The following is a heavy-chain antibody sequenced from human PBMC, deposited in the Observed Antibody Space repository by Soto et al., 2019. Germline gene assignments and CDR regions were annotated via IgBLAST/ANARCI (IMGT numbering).Heavy chain of an antibody. Sequence: SCEDSRGTFGSRALSWVRQATRKGLEWIGGIIPIFGTANYAQKFQGRVTITPDESTSTGYMELSSLRSEDTAVYYCARGKDYYGSGRIYYYYYYVMAVWGQGPKVTV. CDR1: RGTFGSRA. J-gene: IGHJ6*02. D-gene: IGHD3-10*01. CDR3: ARGKDYYGSGRIYYYYYYVMAV. CDR2: IIPIFGTA. V-gene: IGHV1-69*01.